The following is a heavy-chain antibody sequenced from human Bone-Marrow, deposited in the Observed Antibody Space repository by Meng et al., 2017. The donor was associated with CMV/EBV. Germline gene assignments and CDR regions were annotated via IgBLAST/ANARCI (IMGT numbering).Heavy chain of an antibody. CDR2: ISYDGSNK. CDR3: ASGSGYCSSTSCSKRAEYFQH. V-gene: IGHV3-30*19. J-gene: IGHJ1*01. Sequence: GESLKISCATSGFNFRVYGMHWVRQLPGKGLEWEAVISYDGSNKYYADSVKGRFTISRDNSKNTLYLQMNSLRAEDTAVYYCASGSGYCSSTSCSKRAEYFQHWGQGTLVTVSS. CDR1: GFNFRVYG. D-gene: IGHD2-2*01.